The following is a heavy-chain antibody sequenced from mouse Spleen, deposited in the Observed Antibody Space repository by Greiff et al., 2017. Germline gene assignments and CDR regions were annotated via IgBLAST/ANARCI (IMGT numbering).Heavy chain of an antibody. CDR1: GFTFSSYA. J-gene: IGHJ4*01. D-gene: IGHD2-1*01. CDR2: ISSGGSYT. V-gene: IGHV5-9-3*01. Sequence: EVQVVESGGGLVKPGGSLKLSCAASGFTFSSYAMSWVRQTPEKRLEWVATISSGGSYTYYPDSVKGRFTISRDNAKNTLYLQMSSLRSEDTAMYYCARQDGNRDYYAMDYWGQGTSVTVSS. CDR3: ARQDGNRDYYAMDY.